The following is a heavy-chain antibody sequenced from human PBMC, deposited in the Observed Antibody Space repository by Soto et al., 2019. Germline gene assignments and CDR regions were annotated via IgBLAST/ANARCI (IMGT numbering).Heavy chain of an antibody. J-gene: IGHJ6*02. V-gene: IGHV3-30*18. D-gene: IGHD6-6*01. CDR3: AKVDSSSAAVGDYGMDV. Sequence: QVQLVESGGGVVQPGRSLRLSCAASGFTFSSYGMHWVRQAPGKGLEWVAVISYDGSNKYYADSVKGRFTISRDNSKNTLDLQMNSLRAEDTAVYYCAKVDSSSAAVGDYGMDVWGQGTTVTVSS. CDR2: ISYDGSNK. CDR1: GFTFSSYG.